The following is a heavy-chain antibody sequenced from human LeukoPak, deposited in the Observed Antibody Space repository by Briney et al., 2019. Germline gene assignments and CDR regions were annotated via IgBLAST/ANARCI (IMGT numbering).Heavy chain of an antibody. D-gene: IGHD2-2*01. CDR3: ARDIVVVPAAYNWFDP. CDR1: GYTFTSYG. J-gene: IGHJ5*02. V-gene: IGHV1-18*04. CDR2: ISAYNGNT. Sequence: ASVKVSCKASGYTFTSYGISWVRQALGQGLEWMGWISAYNGNTNYAQKLQGRVTMTTDTSTSTAYMELRSLRSDDTAVYYCARDIVVVPAAYNWFDPWGQGTLVTVSS.